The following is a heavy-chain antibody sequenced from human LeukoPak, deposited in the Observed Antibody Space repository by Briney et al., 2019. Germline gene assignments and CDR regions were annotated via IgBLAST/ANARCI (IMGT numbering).Heavy chain of an antibody. Sequence: GGSLRLSCAASGFAFSSYAMSWVRQAPGKGLEWVSVISGSGGSTYYADSVKGRFTISRDNSKNTLYLQMNSLRAEDTAVYYCAKDPEYYYYGMDVWGQGTTVTVSS. CDR1: GFAFSSYA. V-gene: IGHV3-23*01. CDR3: AKDPEYYYYGMDV. J-gene: IGHJ6*02. CDR2: ISGSGGST.